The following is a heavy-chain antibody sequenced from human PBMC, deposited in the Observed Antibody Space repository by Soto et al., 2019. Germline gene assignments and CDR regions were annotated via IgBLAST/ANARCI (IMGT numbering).Heavy chain of an antibody. D-gene: IGHD6-19*01. CDR3: ARLTSVAGIDY. V-gene: IGHV4-34*01. CDR1: GGSFSTYY. Sequence: PSETLSLTCVVSGGSFSTYYYNWIRQSPGKGLEWIGEINHSGSTNYSPSLKSRVTISLDTSKNQFSLKLSSVTAADTAVYYCARLTSVAGIDYWGQGTLVTVSS. CDR2: INHSGST. J-gene: IGHJ4*02.